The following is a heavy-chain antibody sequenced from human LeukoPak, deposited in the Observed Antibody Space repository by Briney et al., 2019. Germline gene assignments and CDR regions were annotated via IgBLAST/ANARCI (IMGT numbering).Heavy chain of an antibody. CDR1: GGSISSYY. V-gene: IGHV4-59*01. D-gene: IGHD4-17*01. CDR2: IYYSGST. J-gene: IGHJ4*02. Sequence: NPSETLSLTCTVSGGSISSYYWSWLRQPPGKGLEWIGYIYYSGSTNYNPSLKSRVTISVDTSKNQFSLKLSSVTAADTAVYYCARVKVGEFDYWGQGTLVTVSS. CDR3: ARVKVGEFDY.